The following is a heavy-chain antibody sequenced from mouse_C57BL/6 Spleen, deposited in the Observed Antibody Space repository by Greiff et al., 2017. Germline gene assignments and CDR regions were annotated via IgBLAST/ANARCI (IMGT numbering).Heavy chain of an antibody. J-gene: IGHJ1*03. CDR3: ARLRREGWYFDV. D-gene: IGHD2-12*01. CDR1: GYTFTDYN. CDR2: INPNNGGT. V-gene: IGHV1-22*01. Sequence: EVQLQESGPELVKPGASVKMSCKASGYTFTDYNMHWVKQSHGKSLEWIGYINPNNGGTSYNQKFKGKATLTVNKSSSTAYMELRSLTSEDSAVYYCARLRREGWYFDVWGTGTTVTVSS.